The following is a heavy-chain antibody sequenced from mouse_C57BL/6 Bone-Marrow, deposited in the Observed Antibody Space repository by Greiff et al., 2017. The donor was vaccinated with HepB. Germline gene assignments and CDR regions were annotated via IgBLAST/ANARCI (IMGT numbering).Heavy chain of an antibody. CDR1: GYTFNDYA. CDR3: GQLGDWYFDV. CDR2: INTYDGDA. Sequence: QVQLKQSGPELVRPGVSVKISCKGSGYTFNDYAMHWVKQRHAKSLEWIGVINTYDGDASYNQKFKDKATMTVDKSSSTAYMELARLTSEDSAVYYCGQLGDWYFDVWGTGTTVTVSS. V-gene: IGHV1-67*01. D-gene: IGHD4-1*02. J-gene: IGHJ1*03.